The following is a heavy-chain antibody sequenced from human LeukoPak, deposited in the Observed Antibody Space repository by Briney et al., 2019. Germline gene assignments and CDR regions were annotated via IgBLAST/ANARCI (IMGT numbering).Heavy chain of an antibody. CDR1: GGTLSSYA. CDR2: IIPIFGTA. Sequence: ASVKVSCKASGGTLSSYAISWVRQAPGQGLEWMGGIIPIFGTANYAQKFQGRVTITADESTSTAYMELSSLRSEDTAVYYCASASGDFWSGAPYNWFDPWGQGTLVTVSS. D-gene: IGHD3-3*01. V-gene: IGHV1-69*01. J-gene: IGHJ5*02. CDR3: ASASGDFWSGAPYNWFDP.